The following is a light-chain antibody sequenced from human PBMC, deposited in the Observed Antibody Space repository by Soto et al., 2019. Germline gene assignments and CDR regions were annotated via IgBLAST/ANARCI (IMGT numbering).Light chain of an antibody. CDR2: AAS. CDR1: QSISSY. CDR3: QQSYSGLT. J-gene: IGKJ4*01. Sequence: DIQMTQSPSSLSASVGDIVTITCRASQSISSYLNWYQQKPGKAPKLLIYAASSLQSGVPSRFSGSGSGADFTLTISSLQPEDFATYYCQQSYSGLTFGGGTKVDI. V-gene: IGKV1-39*01.